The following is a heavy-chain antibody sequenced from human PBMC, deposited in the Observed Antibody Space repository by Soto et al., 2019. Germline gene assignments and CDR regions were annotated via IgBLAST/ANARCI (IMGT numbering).Heavy chain of an antibody. J-gene: IGHJ4*02. V-gene: IGHV4-34*01. CDR3: ARGPGGRVRSGWVY. CDR2: INHSGST. Sequence: SETLSLTCAVYGGSFSGYYWSWIRQPPGKGLEWIGEINHSGSTNYNPSLKSRVTISVGTSKNQFSLKLSSVTAADTAVYYCARGPGGRVRSGWVYWGQGTLVTVSS. D-gene: IGHD6-19*01. CDR1: GGSFSGYY.